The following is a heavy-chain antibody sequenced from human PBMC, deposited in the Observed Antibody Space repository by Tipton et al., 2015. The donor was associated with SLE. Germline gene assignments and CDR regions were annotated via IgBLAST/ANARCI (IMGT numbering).Heavy chain of an antibody. CDR2: IYYSGST. CDR1: GGSISSHY. V-gene: IGHV4-59*11. Sequence: TLSLTCTVSGGSISSHYWSWIRQPPGKGLEWIGYIYYSGSTYYNPSLKSRVTISVDTSKNQFSLKLSSVTAADTAVYYCARKFYGSSTLDAFDIWGQGTMVTVSS. CDR3: ARKFYGSSTLDAFDI. J-gene: IGHJ3*02. D-gene: IGHD6-6*01.